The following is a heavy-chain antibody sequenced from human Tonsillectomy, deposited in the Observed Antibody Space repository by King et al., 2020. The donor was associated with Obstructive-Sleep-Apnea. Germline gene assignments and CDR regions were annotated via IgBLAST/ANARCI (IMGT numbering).Heavy chain of an antibody. Sequence: HVQLQESGPGLVKPSQTLSLTCTVSGGSISSGGFYWSWIRQHPGKGLEWIGCIYYKGSTYYNPSLNSRITISIDASKNQFSLNVYSVTAADTAVFYCARGVAAAGIYYFDYRGHGTLVTVSS. CDR1: GGSISSGGFY. D-gene: IGHD6-13*01. CDR3: ARGVAAAGIYYFDY. J-gene: IGHJ4*01. V-gene: IGHV4-31*03. CDR2: IYYKGST.